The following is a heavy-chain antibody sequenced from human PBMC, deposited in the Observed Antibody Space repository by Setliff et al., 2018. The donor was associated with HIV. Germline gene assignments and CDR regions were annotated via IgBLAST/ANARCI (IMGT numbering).Heavy chain of an antibody. V-gene: IGHV4-39*01. J-gene: IGHJ4*02. CDR1: DDSISSGGYW. CDR2: VYYSGST. Sequence: SETLSLTCTVSDDSISSGGYWWAWIRQPPGKELEWIGSVYYSGSTHYNLSLKSRVTMSVDTSRNQFSLRLKSVTAADTALYYCARATGPTFYFDSWGLGTLVTVSS. CDR3: ARATGPTFYFDS.